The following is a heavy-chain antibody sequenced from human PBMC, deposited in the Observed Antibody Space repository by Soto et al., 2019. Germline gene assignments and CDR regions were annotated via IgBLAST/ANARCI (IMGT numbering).Heavy chain of an antibody. CDR3: ARGRVVVPAAVMFNCLDP. J-gene: IGHJ5*02. CDR1: GYSISSGYY. CDR2: INYSGST. Sequence: SETLSLTCAVSGYSISSGYYWGWIRQPPGKGLEWIGSINYSGSTHYSPSLKSRVKISVDTSKNQVSLKMSSVTAADTAVYYCARGRVVVPAAVMFNCLDPWGQGALVTVSS. V-gene: IGHV4-38-2*01. D-gene: IGHD2-2*01.